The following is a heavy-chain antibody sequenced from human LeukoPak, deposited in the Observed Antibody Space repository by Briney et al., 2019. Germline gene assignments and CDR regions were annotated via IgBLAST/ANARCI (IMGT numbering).Heavy chain of an antibody. D-gene: IGHD1-26*01. V-gene: IGHV3-23*01. Sequence: QSGGSLRLSCAASGFTFSSYAMSWVRRAPGQGLDWVSAISGSCGSTYYADSVKGRFTISRDNSQNTLYLQMNSLKAQDTAVYYCAKDLGNDDWGQGTLVTVYS. CDR1: GFTFSSYA. J-gene: IGHJ4*02. CDR3: AKDLGNDD. CDR2: ISGSCGST.